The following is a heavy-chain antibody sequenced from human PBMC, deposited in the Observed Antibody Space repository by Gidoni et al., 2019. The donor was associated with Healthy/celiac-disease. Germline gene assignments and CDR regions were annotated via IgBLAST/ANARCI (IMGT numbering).Heavy chain of an antibody. J-gene: IGHJ5*02. CDR3: ARGLGGIAASGWFDP. CDR1: GWSFSGYY. CDR2: INHSGST. V-gene: IGHV4-34*01. D-gene: IGHD6-13*01. Sequence: QVQLQQWGAGLLKPSETLALTCAVYGWSFSGYYWSWIRQPPGKGLEWIGEINHSGSTNYNPSLKSRVTISVDTSKNQFSLKLSSVTAADTAVYYCARGLGGIAASGWFDPWGQGTLVTVSS.